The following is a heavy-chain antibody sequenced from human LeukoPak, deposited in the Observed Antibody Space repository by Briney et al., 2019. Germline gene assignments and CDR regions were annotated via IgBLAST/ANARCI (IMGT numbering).Heavy chain of an antibody. J-gene: IGHJ3*02. CDR1: GYTLTELS. CDR3: ARSNWNDAGGAFDI. V-gene: IGHV1-24*01. CDR2: FDPEDGET. Sequence: ASVKVSCKVSGYTLTELSMHWVRQAPGKGLEWMGGFDPEDGETIYAQKFQGRVTMTRDTSTSTVYMELSSLRSEDTAVYYCARSNWNDAGGAFDIWGQGTMVTVSS. D-gene: IGHD1-20*01.